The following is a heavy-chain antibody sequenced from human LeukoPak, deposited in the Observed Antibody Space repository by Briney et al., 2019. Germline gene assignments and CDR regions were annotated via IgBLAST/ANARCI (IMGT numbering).Heavy chain of an antibody. CDR1: GGSFSGYY. V-gene: IGHV4-34*01. CDR2: INHSGST. CDR3: AREGPSGYMDV. Sequence: PSETLSLTCAVYGGSFSGYYWSWIRQPPGKGLEWIGEINHSGSTNYNPPLRSRVTISVDTSKNQFSLKLSSVTAADTAVYYCAREGPSGYMDVWGKGTTVTVSS. J-gene: IGHJ6*03.